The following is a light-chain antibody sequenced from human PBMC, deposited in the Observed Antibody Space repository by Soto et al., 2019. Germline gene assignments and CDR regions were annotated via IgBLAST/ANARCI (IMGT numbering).Light chain of an antibody. CDR3: QQYVSWT. V-gene: IGKV3-20*01. CDR2: GTS. Sequence: EIVLTQSPGTLSVSPGERATLSCRASQTISSNYLAWYQQKPGQASSLLIYGTSSRATAIPNRLSGSGSGTDFTLTISRLEHEDSAIYYCQQYVSWTFGQGTKVEIK. J-gene: IGKJ1*01. CDR1: QTISSNY.